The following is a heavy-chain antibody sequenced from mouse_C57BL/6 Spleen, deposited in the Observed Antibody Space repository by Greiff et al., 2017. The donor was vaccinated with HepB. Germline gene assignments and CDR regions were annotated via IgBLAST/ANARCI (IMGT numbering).Heavy chain of an antibody. Sequence: QVHVKQSGAELVKPGASVKISCKASGYAFSSYWMNWVKQRPGKGLVWIGQIYPGDGDTNYNGKFKGKATLTADKSSSTAYMQLSSLTSEDSAVYFCASFYDWYFDVWGTGTTVTVSS. D-gene: IGHD1-1*01. CDR2: IYPGDGDT. CDR3: ASFYDWYFDV. J-gene: IGHJ1*03. CDR1: GYAFSSYW. V-gene: IGHV1-80*01.